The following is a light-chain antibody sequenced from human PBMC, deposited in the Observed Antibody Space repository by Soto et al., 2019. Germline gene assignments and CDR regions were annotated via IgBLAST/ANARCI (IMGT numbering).Light chain of an antibody. CDR1: QSITSN. V-gene: IGKV1-39*01. CDR3: QQSYSTPRP. J-gene: IGKJ2*01. CDR2: AAS. Sequence: DIQMTQSPSSLSASVGDRVTITCRASQSITSNLNWYQQKPGKAPKLLIYAASSLQSGVASRFSVSGAGTDFTLTISSLQPDDFTTYYCQQSYSTPRPFGQGTKLEI.